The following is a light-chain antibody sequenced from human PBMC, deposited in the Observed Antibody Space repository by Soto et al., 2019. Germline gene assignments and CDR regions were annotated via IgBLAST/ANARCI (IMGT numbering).Light chain of an antibody. CDR2: DAS. J-gene: IGKJ1*01. CDR3: QEYNSYTWT. Sequence: DIPMTPSPSTPSASVGDRVTLTCRASQSIRNWLAWYQQKPGKVPKLLIYDASSLASGVPSRFSGSGSGTEFTLTISSLQPDDFASFYCQEYNSYTWTFGQGTKVDIK. V-gene: IGKV1-5*01. CDR1: QSIRNW.